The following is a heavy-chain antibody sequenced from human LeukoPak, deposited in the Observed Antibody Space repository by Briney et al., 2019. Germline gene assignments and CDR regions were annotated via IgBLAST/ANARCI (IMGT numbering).Heavy chain of an antibody. D-gene: IGHD5-24*01. V-gene: IGHV4-59*08. Sequence: SETLSITCTVPGGSSSSYYWSWIQQPPGKGLEWFGYIYYSGSTNYNPSLKSRVTLSVDTSKNQFSLKLISVTAADTAVYYCARHQMATIGAFDIWGQGTMVTVSS. CDR2: IYYSGST. CDR3: ARHQMATIGAFDI. CDR1: GGSSSSYY. J-gene: IGHJ3*02.